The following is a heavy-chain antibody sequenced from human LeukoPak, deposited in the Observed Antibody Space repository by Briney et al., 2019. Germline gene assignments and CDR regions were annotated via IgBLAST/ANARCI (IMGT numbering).Heavy chain of an antibody. CDR2: INTNTGNP. Sequence: ASVKVSCKASGYTFTGYYMHWVRQAPGQGLEWMGWINTNTGNPTYAQGFTGRFVFSLDTSVSTAYLQISSLKAEDTAVYYCARDLPPSYYDFWSGYRTHPNYFDYWGQGTLVTVSS. D-gene: IGHD3-3*01. J-gene: IGHJ4*02. CDR1: GYTFTGYY. V-gene: IGHV7-4-1*02. CDR3: ARDLPPSYYDFWSGYRTHPNYFDY.